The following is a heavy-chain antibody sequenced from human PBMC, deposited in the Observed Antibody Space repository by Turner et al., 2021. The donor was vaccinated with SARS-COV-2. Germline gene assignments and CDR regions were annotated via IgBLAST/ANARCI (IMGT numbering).Heavy chain of an antibody. CDR1: GFTFSSYA. CDR2: ISYDGSNK. CDR3: AGIQSYDRSDYYGMDV. V-gene: IGHV3-30-3*01. D-gene: IGHD3-22*01. J-gene: IGHJ6*02. Sequence: QVQLVESGGGVVQPGRSLRLSCAASGFTFSSYAMNWVRQAPGKGLELGAVISYDGSNKYYADSVKGRFTISRDNSKNTLYLQMNSLRAEDTAVYYCAGIQSYDRSDYYGMDVWGQGTTVTVSS.